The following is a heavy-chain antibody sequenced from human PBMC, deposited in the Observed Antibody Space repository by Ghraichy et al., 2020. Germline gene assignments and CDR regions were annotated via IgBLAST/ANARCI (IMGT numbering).Heavy chain of an antibody. CDR2: IYQSART. V-gene: IGHV4-30-2*01. D-gene: IGHD4-17*01. J-gene: IGHJ4*02. Sequence: SETLSLTCAVSGDSINSADYSWSWIRQPPGKGLEWIGYIYQSARTYYNPSLNSRVTISGDRSKNQFSLRLTSVTAADTAVYYCARHPRDYLSFDHWGPGTLVTVSS. CDR1: GDSINSADYS. CDR3: ARHPRDYLSFDH.